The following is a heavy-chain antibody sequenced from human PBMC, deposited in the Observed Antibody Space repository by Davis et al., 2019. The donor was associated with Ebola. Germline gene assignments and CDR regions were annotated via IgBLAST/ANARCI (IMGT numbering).Heavy chain of an antibody. Sequence: GESLKISCKGSGYNFITYWIGWVRQMPGRGLQWMGIIYPDDSDTTYSPSFQGQITISADKSISTAYLQWSSLKASDTAMYYCARHNTASSLRFDYWGQGTLVTVSS. V-gene: IGHV5-51*01. J-gene: IGHJ4*02. D-gene: IGHD6-6*01. CDR2: IYPDDSDT. CDR3: ARHNTASSLRFDY. CDR1: GYNFITYW.